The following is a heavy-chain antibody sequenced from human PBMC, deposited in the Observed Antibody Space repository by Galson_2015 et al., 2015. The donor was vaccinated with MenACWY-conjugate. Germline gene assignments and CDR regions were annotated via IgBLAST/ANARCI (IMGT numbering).Heavy chain of an antibody. V-gene: IGHV5-51*01. D-gene: IGHD5-12*01. Sequence: SGAEVKKPGESLKVSCKGSGYSFTSYWIGWVRQMPGKGLEWMGIIYPGDSDTRYSPSFQGQVTISADKSISTAYLQWSSLKASDTAMYYCARHPSGYDYWPEDDYWGQGTLVTVSS. CDR2: IYPGDSDT. CDR3: ARHPSGYDYWPEDDY. CDR1: GYSFTSYW. J-gene: IGHJ4*02.